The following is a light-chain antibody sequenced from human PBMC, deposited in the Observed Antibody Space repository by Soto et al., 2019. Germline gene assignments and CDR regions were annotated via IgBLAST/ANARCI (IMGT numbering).Light chain of an antibody. CDR1: SSNIGAGFY. V-gene: IGLV1-40*01. J-gene: IGLJ2*01. CDR2: ANT. Sequence: QSVLTQPPSVSGAPGQTVNISCTGTSSNIGAGFYVHWYQQLPGADPKLLIYANTDQASGVPARFPGSKSVTSASLAITGLQPEDEADYFVLSYFTRPRGVFVGVTKLSVL. CDR3: LSYFTRPRGV.